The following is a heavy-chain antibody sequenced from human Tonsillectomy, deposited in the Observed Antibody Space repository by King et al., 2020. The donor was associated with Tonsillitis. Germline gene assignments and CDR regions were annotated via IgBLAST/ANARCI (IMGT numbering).Heavy chain of an antibody. V-gene: IGHV5-51*01. J-gene: IGHJ4*02. CDR1: GYSFTSYW. CDR3: ARHGVEYYYDSSGYYFDY. Sequence: QLVQSGAEVKKPGESLKISCKGSGYSFTSYWIGWVRQMPGKGLEWMGIIYPGDSDTRYSPSFQGQVTISADKSISTAYLQWSSLKASDTAMYYCARHGVEYYYDSSGYYFDYWGQGTLVTVSS. D-gene: IGHD3-22*01. CDR2: IYPGDSDT.